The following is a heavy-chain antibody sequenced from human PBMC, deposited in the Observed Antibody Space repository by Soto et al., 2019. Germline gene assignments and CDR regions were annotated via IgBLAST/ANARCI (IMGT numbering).Heavy chain of an antibody. D-gene: IGHD2-15*01. V-gene: IGHV1-69*13. CDR3: ARSQGGSSSLDIYYYYYYGMDV. Sequence: VASVKVSCKAPGXTFSTYAISWVRQAPGQGLEWMGGVIPIFGTPKYAQKFQGRVTITADESTSTGYMELRSLRSEDTAVYYCARSQGGSSSLDIYYYYYYGMDVWGQGTTVTVSS. CDR2: VIPIFGTP. J-gene: IGHJ6*02. CDR1: GXTFSTYA.